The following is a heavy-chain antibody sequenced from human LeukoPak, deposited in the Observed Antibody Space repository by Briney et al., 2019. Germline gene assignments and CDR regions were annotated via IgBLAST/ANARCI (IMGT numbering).Heavy chain of an antibody. V-gene: IGHV3-21*04. Sequence: GGSLRLSCAASGFTFSSYSMNWVRQAPGKGLEWVSSISSSSSYIYYADSVKGRFTISRDNAKNSLYLQMNSLRAEDTAVYYCAKGVLFPDYDFWSGYYSRDTKNWFDPWGQGTLVTVSS. CDR3: AKGVLFPDYDFWSGYYSRDTKNWFDP. CDR1: GFTFSSYS. J-gene: IGHJ5*02. CDR2: ISSSSSYI. D-gene: IGHD3-3*01.